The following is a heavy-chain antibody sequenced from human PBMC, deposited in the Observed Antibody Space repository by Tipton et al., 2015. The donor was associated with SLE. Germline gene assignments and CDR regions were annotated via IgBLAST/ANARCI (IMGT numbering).Heavy chain of an antibody. Sequence: SLRLSCAASGFTFSSYGMHWVRQAPGKGLEWVAVIWSDGTNKYYVDSVKGRFSISRDNSKNTLYLQMNSLRAEDTAAYYCARGPYDYIWGSYRGYFDYWGQGTLVTVSS. J-gene: IGHJ4*02. V-gene: IGHV3-33*08. CDR3: ARGPYDYIWGSYRGYFDY. D-gene: IGHD3-16*02. CDR2: IWSDGTNK. CDR1: GFTFSSYG.